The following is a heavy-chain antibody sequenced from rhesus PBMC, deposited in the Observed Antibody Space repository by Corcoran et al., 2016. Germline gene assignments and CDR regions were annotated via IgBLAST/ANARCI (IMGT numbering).Heavy chain of an antibody. CDR1: GFTFRSSA. V-gene: IGHV3-118*01. Sequence: EVQLVESGGGLVQPGGSLRLSCAASGFTFRSSAMHWVRQACGKGRGWVGRMRNKSNNYETGYAASVKGRFTISRDDSKNTLYLQMNSLKTEDTAVYYCARSRTTVTYYGLDSWGQGVVVTVSS. CDR2: MRNKSNNYET. J-gene: IGHJ6*01. CDR3: ARSRTTVTYYGLDS. D-gene: IGHD4-35*01.